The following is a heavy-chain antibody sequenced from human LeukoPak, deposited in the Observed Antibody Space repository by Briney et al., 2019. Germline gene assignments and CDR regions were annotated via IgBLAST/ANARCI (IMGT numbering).Heavy chain of an antibody. Sequence: PSETLPLTCTVSGGSISSGSYYWSWIRQPAGKGLEYIGRVYTSGSTNYNPSLKSRVTISVDTSKNQFSLKLSSVTAADTAVYYCAREAGFMVRGSMRGYDDYYYYMDVWGKGTTVTISS. J-gene: IGHJ6*03. CDR3: AREAGFMVRGSMRGYDDYYYYMDV. V-gene: IGHV4-61*02. D-gene: IGHD3-10*01. CDR2: VYTSGST. CDR1: GGSISSGSYY.